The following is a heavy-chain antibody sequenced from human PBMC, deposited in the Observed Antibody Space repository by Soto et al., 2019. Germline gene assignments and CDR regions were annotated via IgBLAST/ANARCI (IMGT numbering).Heavy chain of an antibody. CDR3: ARDITGTLNWFDP. Sequence: GASVKVFCKASGYTFTSYAMHWVLQAPGQRLEWMGWINAGNGNTKYSQKFQGRVTITRDTSASTAYMELSSLRSEDTAVYYCARDITGTLNWFDPWGQGTLVTVSS. V-gene: IGHV1-3*01. D-gene: IGHD1-20*01. CDR1: GYTFTSYA. J-gene: IGHJ5*02. CDR2: INAGNGNT.